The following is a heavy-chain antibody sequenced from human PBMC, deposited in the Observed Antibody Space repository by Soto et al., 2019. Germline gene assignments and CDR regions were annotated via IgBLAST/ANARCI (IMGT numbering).Heavy chain of an antibody. CDR1: GDSISTYY. CDR3: ARGVRLGYGQPPLFDY. J-gene: IGHJ4*02. Sequence: SETLSLTCTVSGDSISTYYWSWIRQPPGEGLEWIGYIYYSGSTNYSPSLRSRVTISVDTSKNQFSLKLSSVTPADTAVYYCARGVRLGYGQPPLFDYWGKGTLVTVSS. V-gene: IGHV4-59*01. CDR2: IYYSGST. D-gene: IGHD5-12*01.